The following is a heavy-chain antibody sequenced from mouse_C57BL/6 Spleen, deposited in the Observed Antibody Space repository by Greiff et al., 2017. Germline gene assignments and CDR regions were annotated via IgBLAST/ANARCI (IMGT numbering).Heavy chain of an antibody. Sequence: EVKLMESGGGLVRPGGSLKLSCAASGFTFSSYAMSWVRQTPEKRLEWVATISDGGSYTYYPDNVKGRFTISRDNAKNNLYLQMSHLKSEETAMYYCARDGDWYYDVGGTGTTVTVSS. V-gene: IGHV5-4*03. J-gene: IGHJ1*03. CDR3: ARDGDWYYDV. CDR2: ISDGGSYT. CDR1: GFTFSSYA. D-gene: IGHD1-1*02.